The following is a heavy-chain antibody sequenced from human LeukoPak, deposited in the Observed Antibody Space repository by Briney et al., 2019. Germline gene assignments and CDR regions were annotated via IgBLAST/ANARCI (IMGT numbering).Heavy chain of an antibody. D-gene: IGHD6-13*01. CDR1: GFTFSSYA. CDR2: ISYDESNK. V-gene: IGHV3-30-3*01. Sequence: GGSLRLSCAASGFTFSSYAMHWVRQAPGKGLEWVAVISYDESNKYYADSVKGRFTISRDNSKNTLYLQMNSLRAEDTAVYYCARDLLSSSWKHLFDYWGQGTLVTVSS. CDR3: ARDLLSSSWKHLFDY. J-gene: IGHJ4*02.